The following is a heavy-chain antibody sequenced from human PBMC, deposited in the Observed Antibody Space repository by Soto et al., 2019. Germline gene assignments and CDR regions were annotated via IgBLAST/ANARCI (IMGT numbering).Heavy chain of an antibody. CDR3: ARDRGDIVVVPAAGAPYYYYGMDV. J-gene: IGHJ6*02. Sequence: QVQLVESGGGVVQPGKSLRLSCAASGFTFSSYAMHWVRQAPGKGLEWVAVISYDGSNKYYADSVKGRFTISRDNSKNTLYLQMNSLRAEDTAVYHCARDRGDIVVVPAAGAPYYYYGMDVWGQGTTVTVSS. D-gene: IGHD2-2*01. CDR1: GFTFSSYA. CDR2: ISYDGSNK. V-gene: IGHV3-30-3*01.